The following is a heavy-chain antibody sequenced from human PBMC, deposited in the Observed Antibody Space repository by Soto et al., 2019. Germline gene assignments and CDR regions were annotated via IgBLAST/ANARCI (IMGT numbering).Heavy chain of an antibody. D-gene: IGHD2-15*01. CDR3: ASGWQLDY. CDR1: GFTVSSNF. V-gene: IGHV3-53*01. J-gene: IGHJ4*02. CDR2: FYSGGST. Sequence: EVQLVESGGGLIQPGGSLRLSCAASGFTVSSNFMSWVRQAPGKGLEWLSVFYSGGSTYYADSVKGRFTISRDSSKNTLYLQMNSLRAEDTAVYYCASGWQLDYWGQGTLVTVSS.